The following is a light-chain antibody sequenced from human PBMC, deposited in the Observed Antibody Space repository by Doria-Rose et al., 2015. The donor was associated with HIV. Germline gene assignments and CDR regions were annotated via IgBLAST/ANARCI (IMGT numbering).Light chain of an antibody. J-gene: IGKJ1*01. CDR2: DRS. CDR3: HQYGTSWT. Sequence: LTQSPGTLSLSPGERATLSCRASQSFSSTYLAWYQQKPGQAPSLLSYDRSTRATGIPDRFSASGSGTDFTLTINRLEPEDFALYYCHQYGTSWTFGQGTKVEI. V-gene: IGKV3-20*01. CDR1: QSFSSTY.